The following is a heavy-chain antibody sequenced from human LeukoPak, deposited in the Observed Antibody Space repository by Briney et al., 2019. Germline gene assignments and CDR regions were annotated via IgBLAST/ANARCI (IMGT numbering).Heavy chain of an antibody. CDR1: GYTFTGYY. D-gene: IGHD6-19*01. Sequence: ASVKVSCKASGYTFTGYYMHWVRQAPGQELEWMGWINPNSGGTNYAQKFQGRVTMTRDTSISTAYMELSRLRSDDTAVYYCASSAVAGTGEFDYWGQGTLVTVSS. J-gene: IGHJ4*02. CDR2: INPNSGGT. CDR3: ASSAVAGTGEFDY. V-gene: IGHV1-2*02.